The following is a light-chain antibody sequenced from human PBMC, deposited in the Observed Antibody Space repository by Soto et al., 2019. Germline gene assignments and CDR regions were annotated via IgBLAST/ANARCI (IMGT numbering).Light chain of an antibody. V-gene: IGKV3-20*01. CDR2: DAY. CDR3: QQYGSSPPVT. Sequence: EIVLTQSPGTLSLSPGERATLSCRASQSVDTYLAWYQHKPGQAPRLLIYDAYNRATGIPARFSGSGSGTDFTLTISRLEPEDFAVYYCQQYGSSPPVTFGQGTKVDIK. CDR1: QSVDTY. J-gene: IGKJ1*01.